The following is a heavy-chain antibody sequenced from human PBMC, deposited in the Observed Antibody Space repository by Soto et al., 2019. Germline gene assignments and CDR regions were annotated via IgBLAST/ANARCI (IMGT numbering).Heavy chain of an antibody. CDR1: GDSITSSSYY. Sequence: SETLSLTCSVSGDSITSSSYYWGWIRQPPGKGLEWIGSIYYSGSTYYNPSLKSRVTISVDTSKSQFSLKLSSVTATDTAVYYCARHPFYGAYIYYFDSWGQGTLVTVSS. V-gene: IGHV4-39*01. CDR3: ARHPFYGAYIYYFDS. CDR2: IYYSGST. D-gene: IGHD4-17*01. J-gene: IGHJ4*02.